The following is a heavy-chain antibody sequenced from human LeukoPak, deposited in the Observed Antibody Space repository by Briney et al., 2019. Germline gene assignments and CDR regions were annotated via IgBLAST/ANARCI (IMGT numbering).Heavy chain of an antibody. D-gene: IGHD5-12*01. CDR2: ISWNSGSI. J-gene: IGHJ4*02. Sequence: GGSLRLSCAASGFTFDDYAMHWVRQAPGKGLEWVSGISWNSGSIGYADSVKGRFTISRDNAKNSLYLQMNSLRAEDTALYYCAKDTSSQWLRSILFDYWGQGTLVTVSS. CDR3: AKDTSSQWLRSILFDY. V-gene: IGHV3-9*01. CDR1: GFTFDDYA.